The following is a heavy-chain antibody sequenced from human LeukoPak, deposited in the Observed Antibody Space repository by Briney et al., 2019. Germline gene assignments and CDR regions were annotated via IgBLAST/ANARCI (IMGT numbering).Heavy chain of an antibody. V-gene: IGHV3-11*04. CDR2: ISSSGSTR. Sequence: GGSLRLSRAASGFTFSDYYMSWIRQAPGKGLEWVSYISSSGSTRYYADSVKGRFTISRDNAKNSLYLQMNSLRAEDTAVYYCAREGEVYYYDSSGLDYWGQGTLVTVSS. CDR1: GFTFSDYY. CDR3: AREGEVYYYDSSGLDY. D-gene: IGHD3-22*01. J-gene: IGHJ4*02.